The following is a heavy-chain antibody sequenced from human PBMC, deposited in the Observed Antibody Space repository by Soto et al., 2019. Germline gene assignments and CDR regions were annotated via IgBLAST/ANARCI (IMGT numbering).Heavy chain of an antibody. Sequence: EVQLVESGGGLVKPGGSLRLSCAASGFMSGYSMIWVRQAPGKGLEWVSHISSSGIFTDYADSVKGRFTISRDNAKNSLYLQMNSLRAEDTAVYYCATNEFSVDYWGQGTLVTVSS. J-gene: IGHJ4*02. CDR2: ISSSGIFT. CDR1: GFMSGYS. D-gene: IGHD1-1*01. CDR3: ATNEFSVDY. V-gene: IGHV3-21*04.